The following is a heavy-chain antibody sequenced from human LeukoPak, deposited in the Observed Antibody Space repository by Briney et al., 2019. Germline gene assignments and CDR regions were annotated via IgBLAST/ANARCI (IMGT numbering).Heavy chain of an antibody. D-gene: IGHD3-9*01. CDR1: GGSISSYY. CDR3: ARGHFDWLFPLDY. CDR2: IYYSGST. Sequence: NTSETLSLTCTVSGGSISSYYWSWIRQPPGKGLEWIGYIYYSGSTNYNPSLKSRVTISVDTSKNQFSLKLSSVTAADTAVYYCARGHFDWLFPLDYWGQGTLVTVSS. J-gene: IGHJ4*02. V-gene: IGHV4-59*01.